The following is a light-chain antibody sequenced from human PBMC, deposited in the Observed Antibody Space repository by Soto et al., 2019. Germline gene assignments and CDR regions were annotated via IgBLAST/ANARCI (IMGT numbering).Light chain of an antibody. J-gene: IGKJ3*01. CDR2: AAS. CDR1: QDISTY. V-gene: IGKV1-33*01. Sequence: DIQMTQSPSSLSAFVGDRVTITCQASQDISTYVNWYQQKPGKTPNLLIYAASNLETRVPSSFSGSGSGTNFTLTISRLQSEDIGTYYCQQYDNLPVTFGPGTKVNVK. CDR3: QQYDNLPVT.